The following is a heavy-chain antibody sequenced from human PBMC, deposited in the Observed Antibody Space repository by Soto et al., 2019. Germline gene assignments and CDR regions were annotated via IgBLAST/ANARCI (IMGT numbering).Heavy chain of an antibody. CDR3: ARLQYTVVTALDI. Sequence: SETLSLTCRVSGVSIGSHFWSWIRQAPGKGPELVGYIYHTVNTKYNPAFKSRVTISMDTSKNQLSLQLSSVTAADTAVYYCARLQYTVVTALDIWGQGTMVTVSS. D-gene: IGHD2-15*01. CDR1: GVSIGSHF. CDR2: IYHTVNT. V-gene: IGHV4-59*11. J-gene: IGHJ3*02.